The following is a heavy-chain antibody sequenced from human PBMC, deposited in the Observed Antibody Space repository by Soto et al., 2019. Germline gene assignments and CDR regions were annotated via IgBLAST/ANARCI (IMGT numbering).Heavy chain of an antibody. CDR1: GGSINYSY. CDR2: ISYTGSA. Sequence: SETQSLTCTVSGGSINYSYWTWIRQPPGKGLEWIGYISYTGSANYNASLKSRLTISVDTSKNQFSLKLSSVTAADTALYYCARVNYGDYYYGMDVWGQGTTVTVSS. V-gene: IGHV4-59*01. CDR3: ARVNYGDYYYGMDV. D-gene: IGHD4-17*01. J-gene: IGHJ6*02.